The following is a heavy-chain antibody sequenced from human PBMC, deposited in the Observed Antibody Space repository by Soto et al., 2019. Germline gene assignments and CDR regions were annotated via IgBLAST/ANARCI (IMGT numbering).Heavy chain of an antibody. CDR1: GYTFTGYY. CDR2: INPNSGGT. J-gene: IGHJ6*02. V-gene: IGHV1-2*02. Sequence: QVQLVQSGAEVKKPGASVKVSCKASGYTFTGYYMHWVRQAPGQGLEWMGWINPNSGGTNYAQKFQGRVNITRDTPISTAYMELSRLRSDDTAVYYCARVAMTTVTTPLGYRMDVWGQGTTVTVSS. CDR3: ARVAMTTVTTPLGYRMDV. D-gene: IGHD4-17*01.